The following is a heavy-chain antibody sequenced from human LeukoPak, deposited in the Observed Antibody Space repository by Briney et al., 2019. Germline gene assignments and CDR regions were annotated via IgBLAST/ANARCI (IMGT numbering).Heavy chain of an antibody. CDR3: AKDVVPDSGWDLDY. V-gene: IGHV3-23*01. Sequence: GGSLRLSCAASGFTFSTYSMTWVRQGPGKGLEWVSSIYNTASKTFYADSVKGRFTLSRDNSKNTLYLEMNSLRVEDTAVYYCAKDVVPDSGWDLDYWGQGTLVTVSS. CDR2: IYNTASKT. J-gene: IGHJ4*02. CDR1: GFTFSTYS. D-gene: IGHD6-19*01.